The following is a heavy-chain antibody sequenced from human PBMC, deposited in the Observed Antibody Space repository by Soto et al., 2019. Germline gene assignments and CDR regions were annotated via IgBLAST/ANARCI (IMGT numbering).Heavy chain of an antibody. J-gene: IGHJ6*02. Sequence: QVQLVQSGAEVKKPGSSVKVSCKASGDTDTNYVISWVRQAPGQGLEWMAGIFPKFGTTYSAQKLQDRLTITADESTSTVYMQLSSPRLDDTAVYYCEAEMTFGKLSVVWGQGTTVTVSS. CDR2: IFPKFGTT. V-gene: IGHV1-69*01. CDR3: EAEMTFGKLSVV. CDR1: GDTDTNYV. D-gene: IGHD3-16*02.